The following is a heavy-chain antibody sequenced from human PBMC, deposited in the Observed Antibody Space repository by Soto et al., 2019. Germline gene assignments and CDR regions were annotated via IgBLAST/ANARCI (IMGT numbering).Heavy chain of an antibody. CDR3: ARAPSSSWRYYYCDYGMDV. V-gene: IGHV3-53*01. D-gene: IGHD6-13*01. J-gene: IGHJ6*02. Sequence: GGSLRLSCAASGFTVSSNYMSWVRQAPGKGLEWVSVIYSGGSTYYADSVKGRFTISRDNSKNTVYLQMNSLRAEDTAVYYCARAPSSSWRYYYCDYGMDVWGQGTTVTVSS. CDR1: GFTVSSNY. CDR2: IYSGGST.